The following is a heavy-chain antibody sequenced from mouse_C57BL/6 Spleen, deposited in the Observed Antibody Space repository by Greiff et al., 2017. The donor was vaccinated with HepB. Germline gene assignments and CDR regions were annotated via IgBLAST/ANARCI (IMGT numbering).Heavy chain of an antibody. CDR1: GYTFTSYW. CDR3: ASSGSYAMDY. J-gene: IGHJ4*01. CDR2: TDPSDSYT. V-gene: IGHV1-69*01. Sequence: QVQLQQPGAELVMPGASVKLSCKASGYTFTSYWMHWVKQRPGQGLEWIGETDPSDSYTNYNQKFKGKSTLTVDKSSSTAYMQLSSLTSEDSAVYYCASSGSYAMDYWGQGTSVTVSS. D-gene: IGHD3-2*02.